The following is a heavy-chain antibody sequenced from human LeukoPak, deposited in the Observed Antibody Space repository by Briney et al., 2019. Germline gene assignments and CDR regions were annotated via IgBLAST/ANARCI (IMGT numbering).Heavy chain of an antibody. Sequence: KSGGSLRLSCAASGFTFSSYSMNCVRQAPGKGLEWVSSISSSSSYIYYADSVKGRFTISRDNAKNSLYLQMNSLRAEDTAVYYCARDLLRQWLALDYWGQGTLVTVSS. CDR3: ARDLLRQWLALDY. V-gene: IGHV3-21*01. CDR1: GFTFSSYS. J-gene: IGHJ4*02. D-gene: IGHD6-19*01. CDR2: ISSSSSYI.